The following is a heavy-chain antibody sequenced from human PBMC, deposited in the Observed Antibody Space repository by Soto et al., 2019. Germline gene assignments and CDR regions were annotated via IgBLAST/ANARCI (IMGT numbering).Heavy chain of an antibody. V-gene: IGHV1-2*02. D-gene: IGHD6-13*01. CDR3: TRLGIATAY. CDR1: GYTFTGYY. J-gene: IGHJ4*02. Sequence: QVQLVQSGAEVKKPGASVKVSCKASGYTFTGYYIHWVRQAPGQGFAWMGWINPNTGDTNYAQKFQGGVTMTRDTSISTVYMELSRLRYDDTAVYYCTRLGIATAYWGQGTLITVSS. CDR2: INPNTGDT.